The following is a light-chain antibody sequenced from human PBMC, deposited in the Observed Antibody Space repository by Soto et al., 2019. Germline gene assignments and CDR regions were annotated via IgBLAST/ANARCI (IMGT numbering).Light chain of an antibody. CDR1: SSDVGSYNL. CDR2: EVS. CDR3: CSSAVSSTFFYV. Sequence: QSALTQPASVSGSPGQSITISCTGTSSDVGSYNLVSWYQQHPGKAPKLMIYEVSKRPSGVSNRFSGSKSGNTASLTISGLQAEDEPDYYSCSSAVSSTFFYVFGPGTKVPVL. V-gene: IGLV2-23*02. J-gene: IGLJ1*01.